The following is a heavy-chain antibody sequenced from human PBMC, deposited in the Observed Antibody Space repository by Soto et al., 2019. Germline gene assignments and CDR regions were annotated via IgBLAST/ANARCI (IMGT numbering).Heavy chain of an antibody. Sequence: SETLSLTCAVHGGSFSGYYWDWIRQPPGKGLEWIGEVNHGGTSNYNPSLKSRAIISVDTSKNQFSLKLTSVTAEDTALYFCASWSFLRSGDLFHGLDVWGKGTTVT. CDR3: ASWSFLRSGDLFHGLDV. CDR1: GGSFSGYY. CDR2: VNHGGTS. J-gene: IGHJ6*04. D-gene: IGHD3-10*01. V-gene: IGHV4-34*01.